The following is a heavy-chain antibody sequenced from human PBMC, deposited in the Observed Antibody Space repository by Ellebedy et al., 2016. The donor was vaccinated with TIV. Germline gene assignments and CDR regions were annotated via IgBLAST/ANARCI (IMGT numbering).Heavy chain of an antibody. CDR1: GFTFSGYS. D-gene: IGHD2-2*01. V-gene: IGHV3-21*01. Sequence: GESLKISCVVSGFTFSGYSMNWVRQAPGKGLEWVSYISSISDYIYYADSVKGRFTISRDNAKNSLFLQMNSLRAEDTAVYYCVSNCNNTCYARRYFDLWGRGTLVTVSS. J-gene: IGHJ2*01. CDR2: ISSISDYI. CDR3: VSNCNNTCYARRYFDL.